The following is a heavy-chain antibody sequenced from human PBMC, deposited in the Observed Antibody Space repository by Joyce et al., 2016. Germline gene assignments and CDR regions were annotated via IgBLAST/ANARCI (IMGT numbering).Heavy chain of an antibody. V-gene: IGHV3-74*03. CDR3: ARLRRWSGPSDC. CDR1: GFTFSSYW. D-gene: IGHD4-23*01. CDR2: SNRDGSST. Sequence: EVQLVESGGGLVQPGGSLRLSCAASGFTFSSYWMYWVRTAPGKGLVWVVRSNRDGSSTTYAGSVKGRFTISRDNAKNTLYLKMNSLRAEDTAVYYCARLRRWSGPSDCWGQGTLVTVSS. J-gene: IGHJ4*02.